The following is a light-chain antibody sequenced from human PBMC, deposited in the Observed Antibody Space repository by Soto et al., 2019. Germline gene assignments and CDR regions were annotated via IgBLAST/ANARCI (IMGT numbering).Light chain of an antibody. V-gene: IGKV3-20*01. CDR3: HQYGISPPRT. CDR2: GAS. CDR1: QSVSSNY. Sequence: EIVLTQSPGILSLSPGEXXTXXXXXSQSVSSNYLAWYQHKPGQAPRLLIYGASSRATGIPDRFSGSGSGTDFTLTIGRLEPEDFAVYYCHQYGISPPRTFGQGTKVDIK. J-gene: IGKJ1*01.